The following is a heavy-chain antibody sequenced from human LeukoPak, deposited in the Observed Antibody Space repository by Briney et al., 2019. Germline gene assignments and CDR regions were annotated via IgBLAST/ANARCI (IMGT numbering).Heavy chain of an antibody. V-gene: IGHV4-59*01. Sequence: SETLSLTCTVSGGSISSYYWSWIRQPPGKGLEWIGYIYYSGSTNYNPSLKSRVTISVDTSKNQFSLRLSSVTAADTAVYYCARGDYASYYYYMDVWGKGTTVTVSS. D-gene: IGHD4-17*01. J-gene: IGHJ6*03. CDR3: ARGDYASYYYYMDV. CDR2: IYYSGST. CDR1: GGSISSYY.